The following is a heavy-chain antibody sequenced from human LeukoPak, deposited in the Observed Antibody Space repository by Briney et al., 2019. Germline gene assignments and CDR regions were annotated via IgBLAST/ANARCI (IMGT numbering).Heavy chain of an antibody. V-gene: IGHV3-48*03. CDR1: GSPFSFYE. D-gene: IGHD6-19*01. Sequence: GGSLRLSCAVSGSPFSFYEVNWVRQAPGQGLEWVSNIGSSGSTTYYADSVKGRFSISRDNAKGSLYLHMNSLRVEDTAVYYCALLAVASDFDYWGQGALVTVSS. CDR3: ALLAVASDFDY. J-gene: IGHJ4*02. CDR2: IGSSGSTT.